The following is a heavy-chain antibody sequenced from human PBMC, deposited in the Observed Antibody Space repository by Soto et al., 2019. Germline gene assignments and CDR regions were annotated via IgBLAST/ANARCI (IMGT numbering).Heavy chain of an antibody. J-gene: IGHJ4*02. V-gene: IGHV3-30*18. CDR3: AKEGIQLWSAFDY. CDR1: GFTFSSYG. CDR2: ISYDGRNK. Sequence: PGGALRLSCAASGFTFSSYGMHWVRQAPGKGLEWVAVISYDGRNKYFADSVKGRFTISRDNSKNTVFLQMNSLRPEDTAMYFCAKEGIQLWSAFDYWGQGTLVNVSS. D-gene: IGHD5-18*01.